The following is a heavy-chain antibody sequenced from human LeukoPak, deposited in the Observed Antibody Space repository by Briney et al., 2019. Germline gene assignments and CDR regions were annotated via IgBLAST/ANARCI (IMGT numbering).Heavy chain of an antibody. V-gene: IGHV3-23*01. CDR3: AKATFGVPDHLWFGELLYLYFAY. CDR1: GFTFSSYA. D-gene: IGHD3-10*01. CDR2: ISGSGGST. J-gene: IGHJ4*02. Sequence: PGGSLRLSCAASGFTFSSYAMSWVRQAPGKGLEWVSAISGSGGSTYYADSVKGRFTISRDNSKNTLYLQMNSLRAEDTAVYYCAKATFGVPDHLWFGELLYLYFAYWGQGTLVTVSS.